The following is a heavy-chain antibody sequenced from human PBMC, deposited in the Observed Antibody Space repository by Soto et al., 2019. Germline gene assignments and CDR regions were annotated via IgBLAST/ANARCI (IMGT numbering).Heavy chain of an antibody. Sequence: ASVKVSCKASGYTFTSYDINWVRQATGQGLEWMGWMNPNSGNTGYAQKFQGRVTMTRNTSISTAYMELSSLRSEDTAVYYCAIVLIVGATRCFDPWGKGTLLTVSS. D-gene: IGHD1-26*01. CDR2: MNPNSGNT. CDR3: AIVLIVGATRCFDP. J-gene: IGHJ5*02. CDR1: GYTFTSYD. V-gene: IGHV1-8*01.